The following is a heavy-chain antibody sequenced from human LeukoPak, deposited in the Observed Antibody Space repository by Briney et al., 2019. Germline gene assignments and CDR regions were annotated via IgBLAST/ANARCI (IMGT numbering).Heavy chain of an antibody. CDR1: GYTFTGYY. CDR2: INPNSGDT. Sequence: ASVKVSCKTSGYTFTGYYMHWVRQVPGQGLEWLGWINPNSGDTTFAQKFQGRVTMTRVTSISTAYMELSRVRSDGTAVYYCTRGGSTPTTGWYDWGQGTLVTVSS. CDR3: TRGGSTPTTGWYD. D-gene: IGHD6-19*01. V-gene: IGHV1-2*02. J-gene: IGHJ4*02.